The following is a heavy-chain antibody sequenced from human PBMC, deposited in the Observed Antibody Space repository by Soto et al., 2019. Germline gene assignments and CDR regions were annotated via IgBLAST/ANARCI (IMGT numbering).Heavy chain of an antibody. Sequence: GASVKVSCKASGYTFTGYYMHWVRQAPGQGLEWMGWINPNSGGTNYAQKFQGRVTMTRDTSISTAYMELSRLRPDDTAVYYCARELKDYDSSGYSRPRFDYWGQGTLVTVSS. CDR1: GYTFTGYY. D-gene: IGHD3-22*01. CDR2: INPNSGGT. J-gene: IGHJ4*02. V-gene: IGHV1-2*02. CDR3: ARELKDYDSSGYSRPRFDY.